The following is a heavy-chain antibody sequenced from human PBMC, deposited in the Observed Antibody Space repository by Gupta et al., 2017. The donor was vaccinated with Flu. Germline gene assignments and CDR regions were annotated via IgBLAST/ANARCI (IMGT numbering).Heavy chain of an antibody. CDR1: GLTFSSYS. Sequence: EVQLVESGGGLVKPGGSLRLSCAASGLTFSSYSMNWVRQAPGKGLEWVSSISSSSSYIYYADSVKGRFTISRDNAKNSLYLQMNSLRAEDTAVYYCASHDYYGSGSYYFDYWGQGTLVTVSS. J-gene: IGHJ4*02. D-gene: IGHD3-10*01. CDR2: ISSSSSYI. V-gene: IGHV3-21*01. CDR3: ASHDYYGSGSYYFDY.